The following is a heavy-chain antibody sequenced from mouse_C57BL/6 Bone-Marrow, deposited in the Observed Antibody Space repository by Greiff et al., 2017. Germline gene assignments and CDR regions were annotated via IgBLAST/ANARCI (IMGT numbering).Heavy chain of an antibody. CDR2: INPNNGGT. Sequence: EVKLMESGPELVKPGASVKMSCKASGYTFTDYNMHWVKQSHGKSLEWIGYINPNNGGTSYNQKFKGKATLTVNKSSSTAYMDLRSLTSEDSAVYYCAREGIYDGLYYFDYWGQGTTLTVSS. J-gene: IGHJ2*01. D-gene: IGHD2-3*01. CDR3: AREGIYDGLYYFDY. CDR1: GYTFTDYN. V-gene: IGHV1-22*01.